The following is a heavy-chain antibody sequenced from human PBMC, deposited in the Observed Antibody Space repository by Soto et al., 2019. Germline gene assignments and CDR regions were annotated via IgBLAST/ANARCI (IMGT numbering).Heavy chain of an antibody. CDR3: ARRGITIDY. CDR2: IYYSGST. V-gene: IGHV4-39*01. J-gene: IGHJ4*02. D-gene: IGHD3-10*01. Sequence: SETLSLTCTVSGGSISSSSYYWGWIRQPPGKGLEWIGSIYYSGSTYYNPSLKSRVTISVDTSKNQFSLKLSSVTAADTAVYYCARRGITIDYWGQGTLVTVSS. CDR1: GGSISSSSYY.